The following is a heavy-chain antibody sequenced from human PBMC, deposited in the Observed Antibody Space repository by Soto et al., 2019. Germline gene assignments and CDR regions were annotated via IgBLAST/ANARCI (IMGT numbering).Heavy chain of an antibody. CDR2: ISGSGGST. D-gene: IGHD2-2*01. J-gene: IGHJ6*03. V-gene: IGHV3-23*01. Sequence: EVQLLESGGGLVQPGGSLRLSCAASGFTFSSYAMGWVRQAPGKGLEWVSAISGSGGSTYYADSVKGRFTISRDNSKNSLYLQMSRLRAEDTAVYYCARAGHCSSATCATSFYYMDALRKGTTVTVSS. CDR1: GFTFSSYA. CDR3: ARAGHCSSATCATSFYYMDA.